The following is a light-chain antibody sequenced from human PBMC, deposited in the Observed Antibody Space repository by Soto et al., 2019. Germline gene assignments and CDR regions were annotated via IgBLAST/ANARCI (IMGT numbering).Light chain of an antibody. Sequence: DIVLTQSPGTLSLSPGERATLSCRASQSVSSNYLAWYQQKPGQAPRLLIYGASSRATGIPDRFSGSGSGTDFTLTISRLEPEDFAVYYCQQYDTSQYTFGQGTKLEIK. CDR2: GAS. J-gene: IGKJ2*01. CDR3: QQYDTSQYT. CDR1: QSVSSNY. V-gene: IGKV3-20*01.